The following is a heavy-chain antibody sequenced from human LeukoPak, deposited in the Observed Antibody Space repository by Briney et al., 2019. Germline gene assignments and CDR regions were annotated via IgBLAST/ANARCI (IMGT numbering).Heavy chain of an antibody. CDR3: ARQYYYDTSGYDACDI. V-gene: IGHV3-48*03. Sequence: GRCLRLSCAAAGFTFSSYELNCVRHTARKGLEWVSYISGSGSSTYYADSVEDRFTISRDNDKNSLCLQMNSLRAEDRAVYYCARQYYYDTSGYDACDIWGEGRMVSV. D-gene: IGHD3-22*01. J-gene: IGHJ3*02. CDR2: ISGSGSST. CDR1: GFTFSSYE.